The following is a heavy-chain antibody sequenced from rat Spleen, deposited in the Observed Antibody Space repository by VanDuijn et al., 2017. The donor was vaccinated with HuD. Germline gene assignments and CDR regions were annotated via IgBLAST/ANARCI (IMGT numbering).Heavy chain of an antibody. CDR1: GFTFSNYD. V-gene: IGHV5-20*01. CDR2: ISYDGSST. Sequence: EVQLVESGGGLVQPGRSMKLSCAASGFTFSNYDMAWVRQAPTKGLERVASISYDGSSTYYREPVKGRFTISRDNAKSTLYLQMDSLMSEYTATYYCTTDNSGYWGQGVMVTVSS. J-gene: IGHJ2*01. D-gene: IGHD4-3*01. CDR3: TTDNSGY.